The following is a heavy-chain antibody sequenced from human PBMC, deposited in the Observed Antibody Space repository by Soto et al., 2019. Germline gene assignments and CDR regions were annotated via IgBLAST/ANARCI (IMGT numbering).Heavy chain of an antibody. Sequence: QVQLVQSGAEVKKPGASVKVSCKASGYTFTSYGISWVRQAPGQGLEWMGWISAYNGNTNYAQKLQGRVTMTPATTTSRAYMELRSMRSDDTAVYYCARGDYYDSSGYYRYYYYGMDVWGQGTTVTVSS. D-gene: IGHD3-22*01. CDR1: GYTFTSYG. CDR2: ISAYNGNT. V-gene: IGHV1-18*01. CDR3: ARGDYYDSSGYYRYYYYGMDV. J-gene: IGHJ6*02.